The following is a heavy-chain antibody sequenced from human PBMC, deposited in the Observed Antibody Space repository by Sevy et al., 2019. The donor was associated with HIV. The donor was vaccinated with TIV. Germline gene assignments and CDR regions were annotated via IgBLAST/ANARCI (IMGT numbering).Heavy chain of an antibody. Sequence: SETLSLTCAVSGYSISSGYYWGWIRQPPGKGLEWIGSIYHGGSTYYNPSLKSRVTISVDTSKNQFSLKLSSVTAADTAVYYCARARYDDSSAYYYFDYWGQGTLVTVSS. CDR3: ARARYDDSSAYYYFDY. V-gene: IGHV4-38-2*01. D-gene: IGHD3-22*01. CDR2: IYHGGST. J-gene: IGHJ4*02. CDR1: GYSISSGYY.